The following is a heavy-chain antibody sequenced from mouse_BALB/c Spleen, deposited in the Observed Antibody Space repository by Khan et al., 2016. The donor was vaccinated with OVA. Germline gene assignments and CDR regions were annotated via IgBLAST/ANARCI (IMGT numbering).Heavy chain of an antibody. D-gene: IGHD2-14*01. CDR3: VREGAYHRSDGWFAY. V-gene: IGHV1-4*01. Sequence: VQLQQSGAELARPGASVKMSCKASGYTFTSYAMHWIRQRPGQALEWIGHINPDNNYSNYNQNFKDKATLIVDKSSSTSYMQLSSLTSEDSAVYYLVREGAYHRSDGWFAYWGQGTLVTVSA. CDR2: INPDNNYS. J-gene: IGHJ3*01. CDR1: GYTFTSYA.